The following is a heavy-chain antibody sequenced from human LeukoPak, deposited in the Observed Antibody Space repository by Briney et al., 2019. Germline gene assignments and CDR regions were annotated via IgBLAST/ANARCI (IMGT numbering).Heavy chain of an antibody. CDR2: IKSKIDGGTT. V-gene: IGHV3-15*01. J-gene: IGHJ4*02. Sequence: RAGGSLRLSCVASGFTITNARMGWVRQAPGKGLEWVGLIKSKIDGGTTDFAAPVKGRFTISIDDSKHTLYLQMNSLKSEDTGVYYCTTGYGHSDFDYWGQVTLVTVSS. CDR1: GFTITNAR. CDR3: TTGYGHSDFDY. D-gene: IGHD3-3*02.